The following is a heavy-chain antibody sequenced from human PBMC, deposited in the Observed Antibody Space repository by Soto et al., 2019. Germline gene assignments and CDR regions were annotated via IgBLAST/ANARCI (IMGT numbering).Heavy chain of an antibody. CDR3: ARTDIVTTNCFDP. D-gene: IGHD5-12*01. J-gene: IGHJ5*02. Sequence: QVHLQQWGAGLLKPSETLSLTCAVYGESFIGYYWTWIRQPPGKGVEWIGEIHHRGSANYNPSLKSRVTISVDTSNNQFSLKLSSVTAADTSVYYCARTDIVTTNCFDPWGQGTLVTVSS. CDR2: IHHRGSA. V-gene: IGHV4-34*02. CDR1: GESFIGYY.